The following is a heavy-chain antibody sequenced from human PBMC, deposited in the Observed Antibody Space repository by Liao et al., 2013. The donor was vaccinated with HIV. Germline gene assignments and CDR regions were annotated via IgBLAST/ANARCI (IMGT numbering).Heavy chain of an antibody. CDR2: VDYSGST. J-gene: IGHJ2*01. CDR3: ARDTILGVITKWYFDL. Sequence: QMQLQESGPGLVKPSETLSLTCNVSGGSLSRHYWSWIRQPPGKGLEWIGSVDYSGSTMHNPSLKSRVAISVDTSKNQFSLRMISVSAADTAVYYCARDTILGVITKWYFDLWGRGTLVTVSS. D-gene: IGHD3-10*01. V-gene: IGHV4-59*11. CDR1: GGSLSRHY.